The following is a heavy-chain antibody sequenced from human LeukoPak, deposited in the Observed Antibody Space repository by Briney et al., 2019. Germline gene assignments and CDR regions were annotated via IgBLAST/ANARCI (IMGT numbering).Heavy chain of an antibody. V-gene: IGHV1-69*04. CDR3: ARDPSSGWSYFDY. D-gene: IGHD6-19*01. J-gene: IGHJ4*02. Sequence: SVKVSCKASGGTFSSYAISWVRQAPGQGLEWMGRIIPILGIANYAQKFQGRVTITADKSTSTAYMELSSLRSEDTAVYYCARDPSSGWSYFDYWGQGTLVTVSS. CDR1: GGTFSSYA. CDR2: IIPILGIA.